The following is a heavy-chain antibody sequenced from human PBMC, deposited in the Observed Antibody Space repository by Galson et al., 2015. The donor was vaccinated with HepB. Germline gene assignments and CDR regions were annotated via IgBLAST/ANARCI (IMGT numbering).Heavy chain of an antibody. D-gene: IGHD3-10*01. V-gene: IGHV4-39*01. J-gene: IGHJ4*02. CDR2: IYYSGST. CDR1: GDSINNNSYF. CDR3: ARHYYGRIDY. Sequence: ETLSLTCTVSGDSINNNSYFWGWIRQPPGKGLEWIGSIYYSGSTSYNPSLKSPVAISVDTSKNQFSLKRHSVTATDTAVYYCARHYYGRIDYWGQGTLVTVSS.